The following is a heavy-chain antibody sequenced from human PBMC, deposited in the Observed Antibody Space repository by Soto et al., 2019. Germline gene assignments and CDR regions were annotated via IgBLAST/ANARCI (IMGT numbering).Heavy chain of an antibody. V-gene: IGHV4-59*08. D-gene: IGHD3-22*01. J-gene: IGHJ4*02. CDR1: GGSISSYY. CDR2: IYYSGST. CDR3: ARSMHYSDGSNYSPFDY. Sequence: SETLSLTCTVSGGSISSYYWSWIRQPPGKGLEWIGYIYYSGSTNYNPSLKSRVTISVDTSKNQFSLKLSSVTAADTAVYYCARSMHYSDGSNYSPFDYWGQGTLVTVSS.